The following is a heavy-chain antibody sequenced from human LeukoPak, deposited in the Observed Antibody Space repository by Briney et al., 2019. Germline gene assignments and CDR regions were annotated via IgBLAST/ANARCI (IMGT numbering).Heavy chain of an antibody. CDR3: ALRSELWSSFDY. V-gene: IGHV3-23*01. CDR1: GFTFTNYA. J-gene: IGHJ4*02. D-gene: IGHD5-18*01. CDR2: IIDGGDII. Sequence: GVSQTLPCTASGFTFTNYATSWARHAPGKGLEWVSYIIDGGDIINYAVSVMGLFTISRDNSKNTLYLQMNSLRDEDTAVYYCALRSELWSSFDYWGQGTLVTGSS.